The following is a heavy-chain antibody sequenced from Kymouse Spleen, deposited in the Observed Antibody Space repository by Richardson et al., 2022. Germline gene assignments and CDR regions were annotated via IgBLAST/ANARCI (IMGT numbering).Heavy chain of an antibody. Sequence: QVQLQQWGAGLLKPSETLSLTCAVYGGSFSGYYWSWIRQPPGKGLEWIGEINHSGSTNYNPSLKSRVTISVDTSKNQFSLKLSSVTAADTAVYYCARGGVTIFGVVAGMDVWGQGTTVTVSS. J-gene: IGHJ6*02. CDR3: ARGGVTIFGVVAGMDV. V-gene: IGHV4-34*01. CDR2: INHSGST. CDR1: GGSFSGYY. D-gene: IGHD3-3*01.